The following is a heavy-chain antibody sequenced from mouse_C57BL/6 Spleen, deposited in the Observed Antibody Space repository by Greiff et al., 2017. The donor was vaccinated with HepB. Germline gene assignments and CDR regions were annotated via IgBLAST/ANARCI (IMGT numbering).Heavy chain of an antibody. CDR1: GYAFTNYL. CDR3: ARGDYDGYFSY. J-gene: IGHJ2*01. D-gene: IGHD2-3*01. Sequence: VQLQESGAELVRPGTSVKVSCKASGYAFTNYLIEWVKQRPGQGLEWIGVINPGSGGTNYNEKFKGKATLTADKSSSTAYMQLSSLTSEDSAVYFCARGDYDGYFSYWGQGTTLTVSS. V-gene: IGHV1-54*01. CDR2: INPGSGGT.